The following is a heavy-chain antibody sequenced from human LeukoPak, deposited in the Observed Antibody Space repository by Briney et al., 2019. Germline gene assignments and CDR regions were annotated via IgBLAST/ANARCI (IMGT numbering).Heavy chain of an antibody. CDR1: GFTFSSYS. CDR3: ARDGTESGLTYYDFWSGYYRRDDAFDI. Sequence: GGSLRLFCAASGFTFSSYSMNWVRQAPGKGLEWVSYISSSSSTIYYADSVKGRFTISRDNAKNSLYLQMNSLRAEDTAVYYCARDGTESGLTYYDFWSGYYRRDDAFDIWGQGTMVTVSS. CDR2: ISSSSSTI. J-gene: IGHJ3*02. D-gene: IGHD3-3*01. V-gene: IGHV3-48*04.